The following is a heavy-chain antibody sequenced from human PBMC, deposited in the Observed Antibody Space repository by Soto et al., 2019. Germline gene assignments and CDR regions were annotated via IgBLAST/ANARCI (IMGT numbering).Heavy chain of an antibody. D-gene: IGHD2-21*02. CDR1: GGSISSDDW. CDR2: IYHSGTT. Sequence: QVQLQETGPGLVKPSGTLSLTCAVSGGSISSDDWWTWVRQPPGKCLEWIGEIYHSGTTNYNPSVMSRVSIAVDKAKSQFSLRLDSVTAADTAVYYCARSDCYGVCRGKWLDPWGQGILVTISS. J-gene: IGHJ5*02. CDR3: ARSDCYGVCRGKWLDP. V-gene: IGHV4-4*02.